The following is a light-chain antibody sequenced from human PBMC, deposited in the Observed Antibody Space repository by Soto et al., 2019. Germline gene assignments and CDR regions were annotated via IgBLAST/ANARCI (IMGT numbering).Light chain of an antibody. CDR2: GAS. CDR1: QSVSSN. CDR3: QQYKNWPHT. V-gene: IGKV3-15*01. J-gene: IGKJ1*01. Sequence: EIVMTQSPATLSVSPGERATLSCRASQSVSSNLAWYQQKPGQAPRLLIYGASSRATGIPVRFSGSGSGTDFTLTIRRLEPEDFAVYYCQQYKNWPHTFGQGTKVDIK.